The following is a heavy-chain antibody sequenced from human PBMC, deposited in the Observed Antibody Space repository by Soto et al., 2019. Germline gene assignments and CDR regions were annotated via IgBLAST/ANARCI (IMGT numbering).Heavy chain of an antibody. CDR3: ARVKSSRSSIGYSSGWYLAY. V-gene: IGHV4-4*02. J-gene: IGHJ4*02. D-gene: IGHD6-19*01. CDR1: GGSISSSNW. CDR2: IYHSGST. Sequence: SETLSLTCAVSGGSISSSNWWSWVRQPPGKGMELIGEIYHSGSTNYNPSLKSRVTISVDTSKNQFSLKLSSVTAADTAVYYCARVKSSRSSIGYSSGWYLAYWGQGTLVTVSS.